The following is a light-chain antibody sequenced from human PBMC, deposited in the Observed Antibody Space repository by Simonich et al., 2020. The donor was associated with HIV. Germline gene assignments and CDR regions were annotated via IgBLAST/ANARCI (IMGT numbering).Light chain of an antibody. CDR3: QQYYGTPWT. V-gene: IGKV1-NL1*01. J-gene: IGKJ1*01. Sequence: DIQMTQSPSSLSASVGDRVTITCRASQSISSFLNWYLQKPGKAPKLLLYAASRLQSGVPSRFSGSGSGTDYTLTISSLQPEDFATYYCQQYYGTPWTFGQGTKVEIK. CDR2: AAS. CDR1: QSISSF.